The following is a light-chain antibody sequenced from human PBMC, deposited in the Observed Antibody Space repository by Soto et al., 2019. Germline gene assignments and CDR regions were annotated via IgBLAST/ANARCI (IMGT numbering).Light chain of an antibody. J-gene: IGLJ3*02. CDR2: KNN. Sequence: QSVLTQPPSASGTPGQRVTISCSGGSYNVGKNLVYWYQQRPGTAPKLIIFKNNQRPSGVPDRFSGSNSGSSASLAISGLRSEDEGDYFCAAWDDSLSAWVFGGGTQLTVL. CDR1: SYNVGKNL. V-gene: IGLV1-47*01. CDR3: AAWDDSLSAWV.